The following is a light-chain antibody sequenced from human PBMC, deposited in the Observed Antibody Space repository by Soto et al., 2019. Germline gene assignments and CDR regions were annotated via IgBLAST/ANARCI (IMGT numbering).Light chain of an antibody. V-gene: IGLV1-40*01. CDR1: SSNIGTGYG. CDR2: ANS. Sequence: QSALTQPPSVSGAPGQRVTISCTGSSSNIGTGYGVHWYQQLPGTAPKLLIYANSNRPSGVPDRFSGSKSGTSASLAITGLQAEDEADYYCQSYDSSLSGSVFGGGTKLTVL. J-gene: IGLJ3*02. CDR3: QSYDSSLSGSV.